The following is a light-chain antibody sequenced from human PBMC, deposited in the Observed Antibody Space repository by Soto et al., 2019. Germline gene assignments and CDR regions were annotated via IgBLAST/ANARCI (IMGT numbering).Light chain of an antibody. CDR3: QQYNGYWT. Sequence: DIPMTQSPSTLSASVGDRVTITCRASQSVGTWLAWYQQKPGKPPTLLIYDASNLESGVPSRFSGSGSGAEFTLTISSLQPEDFATYVCQQYNGYWTFGQGTKVEIK. CDR2: DAS. V-gene: IGKV1-5*01. CDR1: QSVGTW. J-gene: IGKJ1*01.